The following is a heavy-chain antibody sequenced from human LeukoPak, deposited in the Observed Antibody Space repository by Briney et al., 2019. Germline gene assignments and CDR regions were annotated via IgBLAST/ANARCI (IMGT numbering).Heavy chain of an antibody. J-gene: IGHJ6*03. CDR3: ARRAARKTAARYYMDV. CDR1: GGSFSGYY. CDR2: INHSGST. D-gene: IGHD1-14*01. V-gene: IGHV4-34*01. Sequence: PSETLSLTCAVYGGSFSGYYWSWIRQPPGKGLEWIGEINHSGSTNYNPSLKSRVTISVDTSKNQFSLKLGSVTAADTAVYYCARRAARKTAARYYMDVWGKGTTVTVSS.